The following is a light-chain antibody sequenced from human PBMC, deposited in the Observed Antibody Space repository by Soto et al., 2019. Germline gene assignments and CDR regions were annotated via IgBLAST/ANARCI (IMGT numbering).Light chain of an antibody. J-gene: IGLJ1*01. V-gene: IGLV1-40*01. CDR3: QSYGSSLSGYV. CDR2: GNS. Sequence: QAVVTQPPSVSGAPGQRVTISCTGRSSNIGAGYDVHWYQQLPGTAPKLLIYGNSNRPSGVPDRFSGSKSGTSASLAITGLQAEDEADYYCQSYGSSLSGYVFGTGTKLTVL. CDR1: SSNIGAGYD.